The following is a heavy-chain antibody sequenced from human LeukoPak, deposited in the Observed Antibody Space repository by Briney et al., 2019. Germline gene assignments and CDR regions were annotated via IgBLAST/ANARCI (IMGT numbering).Heavy chain of an antibody. CDR2: INHSGST. J-gene: IGHJ4*02. CDR3: AISIAVAGTMGGY. Sequence: SETLSLTCTVSGGSISSYYWSWIRQPPGKGLEWIGEINHSGSTNYNPSLKSRVTISVDTSKNQFSLKLSSVTAADTAVYYCAISIAVAGTMGGYWGQGTLVTVSS. D-gene: IGHD6-19*01. CDR1: GGSISSYY. V-gene: IGHV4-34*01.